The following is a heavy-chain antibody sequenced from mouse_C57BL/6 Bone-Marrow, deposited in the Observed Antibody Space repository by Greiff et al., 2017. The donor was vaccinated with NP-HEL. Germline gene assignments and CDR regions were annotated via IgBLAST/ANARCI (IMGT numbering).Heavy chain of an antibody. CDR1: GFTFSDYG. V-gene: IGHV5-17*01. CDR2: ISSGSSTI. CDR3: ARERGGYYAYFDY. J-gene: IGHJ2*01. Sequence: EVKLVESGGGLVKPGGSLKLSCAASGFTFSDYGMHWVRQAPEKGLEWVAYISSGSSTIYYADTVKGRFTISRDNAKNTLFLQMTSLRSEDTAMYYCARERGGYYAYFDYWGQGTTLTVSS. D-gene: IGHD2-3*01.